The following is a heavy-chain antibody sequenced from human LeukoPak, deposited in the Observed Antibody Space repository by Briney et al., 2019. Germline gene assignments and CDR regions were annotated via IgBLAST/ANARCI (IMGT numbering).Heavy chain of an antibody. CDR1: GFTFSSYA. CDR2: ISGTGGST. CDR3: AKAGNYDFWSGSSDYFDY. V-gene: IGHV3-23*01. J-gene: IGHJ4*02. Sequence: GGYLRLSCAASGFTFSSYAMSWVRQAPGKGLEWVSGISGTGGSTYHADSVKGRFTLSRDNSKNTLYLQMNSLRAEDTAVYYCAKAGNYDFWSGSSDYFDYWGQGTMVTVSS. D-gene: IGHD3-3*01.